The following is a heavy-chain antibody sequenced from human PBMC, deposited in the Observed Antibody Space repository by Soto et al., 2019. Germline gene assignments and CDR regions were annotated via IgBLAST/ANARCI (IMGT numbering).Heavy chain of an antibody. CDR3: ARMGTYYYDSSHY. J-gene: IGHJ4*02. V-gene: IGHV4-34*01. CDR1: GGSFSGYY. CDR2: INHSGST. D-gene: IGHD3-22*01. Sequence: QVQLQQWGAGLLKPSETLSLTCAVYGGSFSGYYWSWIRQPPGKGLEWIGEINHSGSTNYNPSLKSRVTISVDTSKNQFSLKLSSVTAADTAVYYCARMGTYYYDSSHYWGQGTLVTVSS.